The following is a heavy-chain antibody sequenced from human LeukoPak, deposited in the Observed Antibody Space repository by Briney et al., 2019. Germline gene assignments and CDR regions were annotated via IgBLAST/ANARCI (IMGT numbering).Heavy chain of an antibody. CDR3: ASNYYGSGSLDY. D-gene: IGHD3-10*01. Sequence: PSETLSLTCTVSGGSISSYYWSWIRQPPGKGLEWIGYIYYSGSTNYNPSLKSRVTISVDTSKNQFSLKVSSVTAADTAVYYCASNYYGSGSLDYWGQGTPVTVSS. V-gene: IGHV4-59*08. J-gene: IGHJ4*02. CDR2: IYYSGST. CDR1: GGSISSYY.